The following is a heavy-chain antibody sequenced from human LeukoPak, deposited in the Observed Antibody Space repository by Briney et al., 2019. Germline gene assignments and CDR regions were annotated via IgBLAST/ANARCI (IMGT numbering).Heavy chain of an antibody. Sequence: SVKVSCKASGGTFSSYAISWVRQAPGQGLEWMGRIIPILGIANYAQKFQGRVTITADKSTSTAYMELSSLRSEDTAVYYCARGRRNYYDSSGYSDYWGRGTLVTVSS. J-gene: IGHJ4*02. V-gene: IGHV1-69*04. CDR1: GGTFSSYA. CDR2: IIPILGIA. D-gene: IGHD3-22*01. CDR3: ARGRRNYYDSSGYSDY.